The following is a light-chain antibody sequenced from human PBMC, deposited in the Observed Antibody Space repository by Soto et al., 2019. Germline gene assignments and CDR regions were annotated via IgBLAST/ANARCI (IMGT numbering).Light chain of an antibody. J-gene: IGKJ1*01. Sequence: EIVLTQSPGTLSLSPGERATLSCRASQSVSSYLAWYQQKPGQAPRLLIYDASNRATGIPDRFGGSGSGADFTLTISRLEPEDFAVYYCQQYGSSPRTFGQGTKVDIK. V-gene: IGKV3-20*01. CDR2: DAS. CDR1: QSVSSY. CDR3: QQYGSSPRT.